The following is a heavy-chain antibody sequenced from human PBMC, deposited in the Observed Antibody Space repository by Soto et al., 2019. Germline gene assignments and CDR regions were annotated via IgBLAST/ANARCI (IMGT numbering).Heavy chain of an antibody. CDR1: GFTFSSYW. Sequence: GGSLRLSCAASGFTFSSYWMSWVRQAPGKGLEWVANIKQDGSEKYYVDSVKGRFTISRDNAKNSLYLQMNILRAEDTAVYYCASSTTLGYCSSTSCYKMDVWGKGTTVTVSS. CDR3: ASSTTLGYCSSTSCYKMDV. CDR2: IKQDGSEK. J-gene: IGHJ6*03. D-gene: IGHD2-2*03. V-gene: IGHV3-7*01.